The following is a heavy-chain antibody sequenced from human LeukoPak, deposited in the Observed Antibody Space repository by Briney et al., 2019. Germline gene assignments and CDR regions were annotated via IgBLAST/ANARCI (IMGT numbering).Heavy chain of an antibody. J-gene: IGHJ4*02. V-gene: IGHV3-7*01. Sequence: GGPLRLSCAASGFTFSSYWMNWVRQAPGKGLEWVAIIKQDGSEKYHVDSVKGRFTISRDNAKNSVFLQMDSLRAEDTAVYYRARSLGSYTASLTGYWGQGTLVTVSS. CDR3: ARSLGSYTASLTGY. CDR2: IKQDGSEK. CDR1: GFTFSSYW. D-gene: IGHD3-10*01.